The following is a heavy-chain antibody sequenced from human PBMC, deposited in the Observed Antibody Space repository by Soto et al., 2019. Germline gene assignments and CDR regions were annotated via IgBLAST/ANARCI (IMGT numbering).Heavy chain of an antibody. CDR3: AREYGSGSYLRGHNWFDP. V-gene: IGHV1-69*13. CDR1: GGTFSSYA. CDR2: IIPIFGTA. Sequence: GASVKVSCKASGGTFSSYAISWVRQAPGQGLEWMGGIIPIFGTANYAQKFPGRVTITADESTSTTYMELSSLRSEDSAVYYCAREYGSGSYLRGHNWFDPWGQGTLVTVSS. J-gene: IGHJ5*02. D-gene: IGHD3-10*01.